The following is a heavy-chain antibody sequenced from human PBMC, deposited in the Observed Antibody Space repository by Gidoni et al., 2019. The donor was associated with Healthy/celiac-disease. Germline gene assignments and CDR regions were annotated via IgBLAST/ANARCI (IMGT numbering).Heavy chain of an antibody. Sequence: QVQLQQWGAGLLKPSETLSLTCSVYGGSFSGYYWIRSRQPPGKGLEWIREINHSGKTNYNPSLKSRVTISVDTSKNQFSLKLSSVTAADTAVYYCARGVVVVPAAMPTLYYYYYYGMDVWGQGTTVTVSS. CDR1: GGSFSGYY. D-gene: IGHD2-2*01. CDR3: ARGVVVVPAAMPTLYYYYYYGMDV. V-gene: IGHV4-34*01. CDR2: INHSGKT. J-gene: IGHJ6*02.